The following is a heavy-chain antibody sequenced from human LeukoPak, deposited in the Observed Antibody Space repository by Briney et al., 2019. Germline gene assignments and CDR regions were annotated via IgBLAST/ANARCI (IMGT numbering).Heavy chain of an antibody. J-gene: IGHJ4*02. Sequence: SGGSLRLSCAASGFTFSSYWMSWVRQAPGKGLEWVANIKRDGSEKYYVDSVKGRFTISRDTAKNSLYLQMNSLRAEAADDYYCARDFAADGSSGYYDYWGQGTLVTVSS. CDR3: ARDFAADGSSGYYDY. V-gene: IGHV3-7*01. D-gene: IGHD3-22*01. CDR2: IKRDGSEK. CDR1: GFTFSSYW.